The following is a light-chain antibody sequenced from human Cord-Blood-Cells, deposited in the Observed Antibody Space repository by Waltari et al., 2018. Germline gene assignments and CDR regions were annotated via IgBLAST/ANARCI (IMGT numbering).Light chain of an antibody. V-gene: IGLV2-23*02. CDR2: EVS. Sequence: QSALTQPASVSGSPGQSITISCPGTSSDVGRYNLVSWYQQPPGKAPKLMIYEVSKRPSGVSNRFSGSKSGNTASLTISGLQAEDEADYYCCSYAGSVVFGGGTKLTVL. CDR1: SSDVGRYNL. CDR3: CSYAGSVV. J-gene: IGLJ2*01.